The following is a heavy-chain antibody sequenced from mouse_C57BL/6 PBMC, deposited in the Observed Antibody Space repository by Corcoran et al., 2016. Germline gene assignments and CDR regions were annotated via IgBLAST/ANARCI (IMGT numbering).Heavy chain of an antibody. CDR2: IYPGSGNT. Sequence: QVQLKQSGAELVRPGASVKLSCKASGYTFTDYYINWVKQRPGQGLEWIARIYPGSGNTYYNEKFKGKSTLTAEKSSSTAYMQRSSVTSEESAGYCCARSGQSWYFDVWCTGTTVTVSS. V-gene: IGHV1-76*01. CDR1: GYTFTDYY. J-gene: IGHJ1*03. CDR3: ARSGQSWYFDV. D-gene: IGHD3-2*02.